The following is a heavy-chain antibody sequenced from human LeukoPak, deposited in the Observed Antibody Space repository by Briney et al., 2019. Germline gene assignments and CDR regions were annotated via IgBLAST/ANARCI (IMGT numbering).Heavy chain of an antibody. CDR1: GYSFTSYW. CDR2: IYPGDSDT. CDR3: ARHSAAGDRGQWLAFDY. Sequence: GESRKISCKGSGYSFTSYWIGWVRQMPGKGLEWMGIIYPGDSDTRYSPSFQGQVTISADKSISTAYLQWSSLKASDTAMYYCARHSAAGDRGQWLAFDYWGQGTLVTVSS. J-gene: IGHJ4*02. D-gene: IGHD6-19*01. V-gene: IGHV5-51*01.